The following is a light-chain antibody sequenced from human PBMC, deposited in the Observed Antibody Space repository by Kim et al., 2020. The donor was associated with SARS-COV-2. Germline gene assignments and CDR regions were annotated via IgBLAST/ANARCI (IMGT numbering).Light chain of an antibody. CDR3: QQYYRLLT. J-gene: IGKJ4*01. Sequence: LSPGERATISCRASQSVSSNYFAWYQQTFGQAPRLLIYGASNRATGIPDRFSGSGSGTDFTLSISRLEPEDFAVYYCQQYYRLLTFGGGTKVDIK. V-gene: IGKV3-20*01. CDR1: QSVSSNY. CDR2: GAS.